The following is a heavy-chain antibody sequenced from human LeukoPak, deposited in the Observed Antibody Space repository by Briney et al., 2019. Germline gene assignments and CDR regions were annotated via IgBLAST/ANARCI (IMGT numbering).Heavy chain of an antibody. V-gene: IGHV3-30*03. CDR2: MSYDGSKK. CDR1: GFTFSNAW. CDR3: ARDVKYSSSPGYYMDV. J-gene: IGHJ6*03. D-gene: IGHD6-6*01. Sequence: WGSLRLSCAASGFTFSNAWMSGVRQAPGKGLEWVAIMSYDGSKKFYADSVKGRFTISRDNSKNTLYLQMNSLRADDTAVYYCARDVKYSSSPGYYMDVWGKGTTVTVSS.